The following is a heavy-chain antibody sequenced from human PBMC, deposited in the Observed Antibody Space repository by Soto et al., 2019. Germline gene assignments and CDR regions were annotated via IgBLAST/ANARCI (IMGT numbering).Heavy chain of an antibody. CDR1: GFTFSSYA. Sequence: QVQLVESGGGVVQPGRSLRLSCAASGFTFSSYAMHWVRQAPGKGLEWVAVISYDGSNKYYADSVKGRFTISRDNSKNTLYLQMNSLRAEDTAVYYCARSLVGATSDFDYWGQGTLVTVSS. J-gene: IGHJ4*02. V-gene: IGHV3-30-3*01. CDR3: ARSLVGATSDFDY. CDR2: ISYDGSNK. D-gene: IGHD1-26*01.